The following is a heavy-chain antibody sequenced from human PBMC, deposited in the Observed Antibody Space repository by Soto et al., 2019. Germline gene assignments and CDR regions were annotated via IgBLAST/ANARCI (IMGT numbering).Heavy chain of an antibody. CDR3: ARLQYTVVTALDI. V-gene: IGHV4-59*11. Sequence: QVQLQESGPRLVKPSETLSLTCSVSGVSIGSHFWSWFRQAPGKGPELVGYIYHTVNTNYNPALKSRVTISMDTSENQLSLQLSSVTAADTAVYYCARLQYTVVTALDIWGQGTMVTVSS. CDR1: GVSIGSHF. D-gene: IGHD2-15*01. CDR2: IYHTVNT. J-gene: IGHJ3*02.